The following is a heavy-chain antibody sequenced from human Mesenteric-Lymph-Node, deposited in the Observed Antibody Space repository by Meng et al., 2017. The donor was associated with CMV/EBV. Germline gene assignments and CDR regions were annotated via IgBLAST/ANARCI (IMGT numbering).Heavy chain of an antibody. CDR3: AGLRPTYYYGSGNYRGRDF. D-gene: IGHD3-10*01. V-gene: IGHV4-34*01. J-gene: IGHJ4*02. CDR1: SFSGYY. CDR2: ITHSGST. Sequence: SFSGYYWTWIRQPPGKGLQWIGDITHSGSTNYNPSLTSRVTISVDTSKNQFSLKLSSVTAADTAVYYCAGLRPTYYYGSGNYRGRDFWGQGTLVTVSS.